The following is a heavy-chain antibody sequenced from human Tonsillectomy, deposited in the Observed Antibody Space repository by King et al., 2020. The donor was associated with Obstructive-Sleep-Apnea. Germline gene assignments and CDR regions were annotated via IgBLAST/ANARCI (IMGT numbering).Heavy chain of an antibody. CDR2: ISGSGGST. CDR1: GFTFSSYA. CDR3: AKEVTYGSGSYYYYGMDV. Sequence: VQLVESGGGLVQPGGSLRLSCAASGFTFSSYAMSWVRQAPGKGLEWFAAISGSGGSTYYADSVKGRFTISRDNSKNTRNLQMNSLRAEDPAVYYCAKEVTYGSGSYYYYGMDVWGQGTTVTVSS. V-gene: IGHV3-23*04. J-gene: IGHJ6*02. D-gene: IGHD3-10*01.